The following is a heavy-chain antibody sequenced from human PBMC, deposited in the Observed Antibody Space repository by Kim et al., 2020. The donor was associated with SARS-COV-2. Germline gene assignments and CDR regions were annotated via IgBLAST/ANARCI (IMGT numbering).Heavy chain of an antibody. J-gene: IGHJ3*01. CDR1: GFSFNTYA. CDR3: VKSTLLRGVTLAVDAFDV. V-gene: IGHV3-23*01. CDR2: MTASGDSR. D-gene: IGHD1-26*01. Sequence: GGSLRLSCAASGFSFNTYAMTWVRQAPGRGPEWVATMTASGDSRDYSDSVRSRFVISRDTARNMDFLQMNSLRDDDTATYYCVKSTLLRGVTLAVDAFDV.